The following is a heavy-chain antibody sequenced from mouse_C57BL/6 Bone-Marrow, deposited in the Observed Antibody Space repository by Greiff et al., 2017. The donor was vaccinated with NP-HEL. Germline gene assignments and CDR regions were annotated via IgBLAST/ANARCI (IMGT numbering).Heavy chain of an antibody. CDR3: ARDLPLITTVVATPDV. CDR1: GFSINSDCY. V-gene: IGHV3-3*01. Sequence: EVNLVESGPSLVRPSQTLSLTCTVTGFSINSDCYWIWIRQFPGNKLEYIGYTFYSGITYYNPSLESRTYITRDTSKNQFSLKWSSVTTEDTATYYCARDLPLITTVVATPDVWGTGTTVTVSS. D-gene: IGHD1-1*01. J-gene: IGHJ1*03. CDR2: TFYSGIT.